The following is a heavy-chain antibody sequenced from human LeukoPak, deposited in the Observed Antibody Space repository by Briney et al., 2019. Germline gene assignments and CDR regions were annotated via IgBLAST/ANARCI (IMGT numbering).Heavy chain of an antibody. Sequence: GGSLRLSCTASGFTFSNHWMSWVRQAPGKGLEWVANIKQDGSEKYYVHHVKGRFTISRDNAKNSLYRQMTGLRAEDTAVYYCARGGGSYYNYWGQGTLVTVSS. V-gene: IGHV3-7*04. J-gene: IGHJ4*02. CDR2: IKQDGSEK. D-gene: IGHD1-26*01. CDR1: GFTFSNHW. CDR3: ARGGGSYYNY.